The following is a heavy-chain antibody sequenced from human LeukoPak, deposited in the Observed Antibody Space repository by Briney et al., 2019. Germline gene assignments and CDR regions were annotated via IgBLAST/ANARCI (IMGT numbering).Heavy chain of an antibody. V-gene: IGHV1-18*01. D-gene: IGHD3-3*01. CDR2: ISAYNGNT. CDR3: ARVRITIFGVVIIRDYYYGMDV. CDR1: GYTFTSYG. Sequence: GASVKVSCKASGYTFTSYGISWVRQAPGQGLAWMGWISAYNGNTNYAQKLQGRVTMTTDTSTSTAYMELRSLRSDDTAVYYCARVRITIFGVVIIRDYYYGMDVWGQGTTVTVSS. J-gene: IGHJ6*02.